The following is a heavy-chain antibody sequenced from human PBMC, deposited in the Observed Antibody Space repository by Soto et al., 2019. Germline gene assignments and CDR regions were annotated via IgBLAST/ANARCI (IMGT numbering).Heavy chain of an antibody. CDR3: AKEGPFCSGGSCYYFDY. CDR2: INSDGSST. Sequence: GGSLRLSCAASGFTFSSYWMYWVRQAPGKGLVWVSRINSDGSSTTYADSVKGRFTISRDNAKNSLYLQMNSLRAEDTALYYCAKEGPFCSGGSCYYFDYWGQGTLVTVSS. V-gene: IGHV3-74*01. D-gene: IGHD2-15*01. CDR1: GFTFSSYW. J-gene: IGHJ4*02.